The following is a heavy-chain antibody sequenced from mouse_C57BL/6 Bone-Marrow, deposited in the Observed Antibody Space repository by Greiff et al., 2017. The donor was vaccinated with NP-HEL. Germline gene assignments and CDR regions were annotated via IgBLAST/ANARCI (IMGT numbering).Heavy chain of an antibody. CDR3: ARTLGGYYAMDY. D-gene: IGHD4-1*01. Sequence: EVKLVESGGGLVQPGGSLSLSCAASGFTFTDYYMSWVRQPPGKALEWLGFIRNKANGYTTEYSASVKGRFTISRDNSQSILYLQMNALRAEDSATYDCARTLGGYYAMDYWGQGTSVTVSS. CDR2: IRNKANGYTT. J-gene: IGHJ4*01. V-gene: IGHV7-3*01. CDR1: GFTFTDYY.